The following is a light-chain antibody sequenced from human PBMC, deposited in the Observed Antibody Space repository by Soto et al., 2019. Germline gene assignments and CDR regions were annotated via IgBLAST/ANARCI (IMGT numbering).Light chain of an antibody. J-gene: IGKJ1*01. CDR1: QSVRSD. CDR3: QHYNNWPRT. Sequence: EIVMTQSPATLSVSPGERATLSCRASQSVRSDLAWYQQKPGQAPRLLIYGASTRATGIPARFSGRGSGTDFTLTISSLQSEDFAVYYCQHYNNWPRTFGQGTKVEIK. CDR2: GAS. V-gene: IGKV3-15*01.